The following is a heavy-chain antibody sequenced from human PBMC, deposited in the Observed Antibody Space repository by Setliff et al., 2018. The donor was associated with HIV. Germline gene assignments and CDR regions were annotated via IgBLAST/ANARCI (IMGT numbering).Heavy chain of an antibody. J-gene: IGHJ5*02. CDR2: IYQSGTT. D-gene: IGHD6-19*01. Sequence: PSETLSLTCTVSGGPITTSTYYWGWVRQPPGKGLEYIGNIYQSGTTYYNSSLGSRFTMSLDTSKNHFSLKLDFVTAADTAVYYCAGDGWGGLNWFDPWGQGTLGTVSS. V-gene: IGHV4-39*07. CDR3: AGDGWGGLNWFDP. CDR1: GGPITTSTYY.